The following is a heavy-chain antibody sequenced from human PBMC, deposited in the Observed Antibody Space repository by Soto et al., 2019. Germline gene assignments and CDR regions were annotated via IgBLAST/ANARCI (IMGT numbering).Heavy chain of an antibody. V-gene: IGHV3-23*01. D-gene: IGHD3-22*01. Sequence: EVQLLESGGGLVQPGGSLRLSCAASGFTFSSYAMSWVRQAPGKGLEWVSAISGSGGRTYYADSVKGRFTISRDNSKNTLYLQMNSQRAEDTAVYYCAALIVVVMYPDYWGQGTLVTVSS. CDR3: AALIVVVMYPDY. CDR1: GFTFSSYA. CDR2: ISGSGGRT. J-gene: IGHJ4*02.